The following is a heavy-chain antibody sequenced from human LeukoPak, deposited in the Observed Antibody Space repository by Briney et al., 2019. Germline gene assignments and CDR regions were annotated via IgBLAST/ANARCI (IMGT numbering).Heavy chain of an antibody. J-gene: IGHJ4*02. CDR3: TKNVMVKRYIDY. CDR1: GFILSNHA. V-gene: IGHV3-23*01. D-gene: IGHD5-18*01. Sequence: PGGSMRLSCAASGFILSNHAMSWLRQAPGKGLQWIAVSSGSGRTIEYEDSVKGRFTISRDNSKNTLSLQMNSLRVEDTAIYYCTKNVMVKRYIDYWGQGTVVTVSS. CDR2: SSGSGRTI.